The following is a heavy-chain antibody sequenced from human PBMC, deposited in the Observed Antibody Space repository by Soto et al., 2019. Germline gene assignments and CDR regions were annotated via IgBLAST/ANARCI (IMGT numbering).Heavy chain of an antibody. CDR2: ISGSGVSQ. J-gene: IGHJ4*02. V-gene: IGHV3-23*01. D-gene: IGHD2-2*01. Sequence: EVHLSESGGGLVPPGGSLRLSCTASGFTFDTYAISWVRQAPGKGLEWVSAISGSGVSQYYADSVRGRFAISRDNSKNTLYLQLNSLRVDDTALYYCATGAAAYYFDSWGQGTLVTVSS. CDR3: ATGAAAYYFDS. CDR1: GFTFDTYA.